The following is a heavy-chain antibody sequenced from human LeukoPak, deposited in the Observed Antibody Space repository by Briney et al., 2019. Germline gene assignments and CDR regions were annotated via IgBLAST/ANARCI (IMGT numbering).Heavy chain of an antibody. Sequence: GGSLRLSCAASGFSFSTADMHWVRQAPGKGLEWVAFLRSGGNDEYYAGSVKGRFTISRDNSKNTLFLQMNSLRAEDTAVYYCAKDLFGSGSYEYWGQGTLVTVSS. D-gene: IGHD3-10*01. CDR3: AKDLFGSGSYEY. V-gene: IGHV3-30*02. CDR1: GFSFSTAD. J-gene: IGHJ4*02. CDR2: LRSGGNDE.